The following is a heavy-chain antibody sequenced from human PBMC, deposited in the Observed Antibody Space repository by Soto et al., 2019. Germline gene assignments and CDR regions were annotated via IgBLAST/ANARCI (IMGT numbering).Heavy chain of an antibody. CDR2: VYYSGTT. CDR1: GGSISSSSYF. D-gene: IGHD6-6*01. Sequence: QLQLQESGPGLVKPSETLSLTCIVSGGSISSSSYFWGWIRQPPGKGLEWIGSVYYSGTTYYNPSLKSRVTISVDTSKNQFSLKLSSVTAADTAVYYCARLRARTYSSSPPAPRYFALWGRGTLVTVSS. J-gene: IGHJ2*01. V-gene: IGHV4-39*01. CDR3: ARLRARTYSSSPPAPRYFAL.